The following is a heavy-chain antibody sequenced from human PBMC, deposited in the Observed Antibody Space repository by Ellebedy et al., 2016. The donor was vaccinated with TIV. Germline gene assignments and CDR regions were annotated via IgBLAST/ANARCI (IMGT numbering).Heavy chain of an antibody. Sequence: AASVKVSCKASGGTFSSYAISWVRQAPGQGLEWMGGIIPIFGTANYAQKFQGRVTITADESTSTAYMELSSLRSADTAVYYCASFGVGFKRSSRDYWGQGTLVTVSS. D-gene: IGHD3-16*01. J-gene: IGHJ4*02. CDR3: ASFGVGFKRSSRDY. CDR1: GGTFSSYA. V-gene: IGHV1-69*13. CDR2: IIPIFGTA.